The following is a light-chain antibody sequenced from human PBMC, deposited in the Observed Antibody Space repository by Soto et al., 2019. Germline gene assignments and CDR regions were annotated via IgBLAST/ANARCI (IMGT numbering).Light chain of an antibody. V-gene: IGKV1-39*01. CDR1: QSIRSY. CDR2: AAS. Sequence: DIQMTQSPSSLSASVGDRVTITCRTSQSIRSYLNWYQQKPGKAPQLLIYAASSLQSGVPSRFSGSGSGTDFTLTISSLQPEDFATYYCQQSYSNPLVTFGGGTKVDIK. J-gene: IGKJ4*01. CDR3: QQSYSNPLVT.